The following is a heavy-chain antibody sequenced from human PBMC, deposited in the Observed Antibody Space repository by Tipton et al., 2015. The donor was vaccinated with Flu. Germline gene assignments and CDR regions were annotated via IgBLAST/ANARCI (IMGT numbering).Heavy chain of an antibody. D-gene: IGHD3-10*01. V-gene: IGHV5-51*01. J-gene: IGHJ6*02. CDR3: VRHRVRGVISAKYYSGMDV. Sequence: VQLVQSGAEVKKPGESLKISCKTSGYLFTTYWIGWVRQTPGKGLEWMGIIYPHDSNTTYSPSFQGQVTISADKSINTAYLQWSSLRASDTAMYYCVRHRVRGVISAKYYSGMDVWGQGTTVTVSS. CDR2: IYPHDSNT. CDR1: GYLFTTYW.